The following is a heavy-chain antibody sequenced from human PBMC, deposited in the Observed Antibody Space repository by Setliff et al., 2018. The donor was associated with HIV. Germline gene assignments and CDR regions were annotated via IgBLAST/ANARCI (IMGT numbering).Heavy chain of an antibody. CDR3: ARGGGVEYLPLYYVNV. J-gene: IGHJ6*03. CDR1: GFIFADHY. D-gene: IGHD1-1*01. Sequence: PGGSLRLSCAASGFIFADHYMSWIRQAPGKGLEWISYISSTGIIIHHADSVKGRFTISRDNAGNSLYLHMNSLRAEDTAVYYCARGGGVEYLPLYYVNVWGKGTTVTVSS. V-gene: IGHV3-11*04. CDR2: ISSTGIII.